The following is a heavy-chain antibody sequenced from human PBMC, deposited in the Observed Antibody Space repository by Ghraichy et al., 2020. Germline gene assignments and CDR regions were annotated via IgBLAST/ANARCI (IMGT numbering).Heavy chain of an antibody. Sequence: GGSLRLSCAASGFTFSSYAMSWVRQAPGKGLEWVSAISGSGGSTYYADSVKGRFTISRDNSKNTLYLQMNSLRAEDTAVYYCAKDRYYDFWSGSPNWFDPWGQGTLVTVSS. CDR1: GFTFSSYA. CDR3: AKDRYYDFWSGSPNWFDP. V-gene: IGHV3-23*01. J-gene: IGHJ5*02. CDR2: ISGSGGST. D-gene: IGHD3-3*01.